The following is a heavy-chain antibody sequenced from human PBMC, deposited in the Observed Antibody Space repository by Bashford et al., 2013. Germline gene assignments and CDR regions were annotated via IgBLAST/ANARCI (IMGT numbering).Heavy chain of an antibody. V-gene: IGHV4-59*01. CDR2: IYSSGST. CDR1: GGSISRYY. CDR3: ARFLTQSSSFYFDY. Sequence: SETLSLTCTVSGGSISRYYWSWIRQPPGKGLEWIGYIYSSGSTDYNPSLKSRVTILRDTSKNQLSLKVNSVTAADTAVYYCARFLTQSSSFYFDYWGQGTPVTVSS. D-gene: IGHD6-6*01. J-gene: IGHJ4*02.